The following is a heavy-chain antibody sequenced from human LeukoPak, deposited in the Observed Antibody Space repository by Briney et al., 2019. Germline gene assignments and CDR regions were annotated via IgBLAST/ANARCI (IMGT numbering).Heavy chain of an antibody. CDR3: ARLTDQSDIILTGNFDY. J-gene: IGHJ4*02. CDR1: GYSFTSYW. D-gene: IGHD3-9*01. Sequence: GASLRISFKGSGYSFTSYWISWVRQLPGKGLEWMGRIDPSDSYTNYSPSFQGHVTISADKSISTDYLQWSSLKASDTAMYYCARLTDQSDIILTGNFDYWGQGTLVTVSS. V-gene: IGHV5-10-1*01. CDR2: IDPSDSYT.